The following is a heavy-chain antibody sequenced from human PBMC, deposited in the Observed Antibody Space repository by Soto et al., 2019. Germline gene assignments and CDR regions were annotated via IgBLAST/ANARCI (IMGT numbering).Heavy chain of an antibody. D-gene: IGHD2-15*01. Sequence: SVKVSCKASGGTFSSYAISWVRQAPGQGLEWMGGIIAIFGTANYAQKFQGRVTITADESTSTAYMELSSLRSEDTAVYYCARDGVRPYCSGGSCYSSYYYYGMDVWGQGTTVTVSS. CDR2: IIAIFGTA. CDR1: GGTFSSYA. J-gene: IGHJ6*02. V-gene: IGHV1-69*13. CDR3: ARDGVRPYCSGGSCYSSYYYYGMDV.